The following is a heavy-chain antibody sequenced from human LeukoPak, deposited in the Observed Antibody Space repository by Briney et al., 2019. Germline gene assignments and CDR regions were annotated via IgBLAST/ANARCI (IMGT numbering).Heavy chain of an antibody. J-gene: IGHJ6*03. D-gene: IGHD6-13*01. Sequence: GGSLRLSCAASGFTFSSYGMRWVRQAPGKGPEWVAVIWYDGSNKYYADSVKGRFTISRDNSKNTLYLQMNSLRAEDTAVYYCARSWNYYYMDVWGKGTTVTVSS. V-gene: IGHV3-33*01. CDR3: ARSWNYYYMDV. CDR1: GFTFSSYG. CDR2: IWYDGSNK.